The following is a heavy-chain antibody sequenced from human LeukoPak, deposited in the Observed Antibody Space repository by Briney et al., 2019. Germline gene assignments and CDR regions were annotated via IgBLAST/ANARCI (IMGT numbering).Heavy chain of an antibody. D-gene: IGHD2-15*01. J-gene: IGHJ3*02. V-gene: IGHV1-18*01. Sequence: ASVKVSCKASGYTFTNYGISWVRQAPGQGLEWMGWISAYNGNTNYTHQLQGRVTMTTDASTRTAYMELRSLRSDDTAVYYCARVGSRTVEAAIDAFDIRGQGTMVTVSS. CDR1: GYTFTNYG. CDR2: ISAYNGNT. CDR3: ARVGSRTVEAAIDAFDI.